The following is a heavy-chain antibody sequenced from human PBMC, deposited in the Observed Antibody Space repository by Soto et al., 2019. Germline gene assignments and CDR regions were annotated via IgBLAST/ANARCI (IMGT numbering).Heavy chain of an antibody. CDR2: ISTYNGNT. CDR1: GYTFTSYN. D-gene: IGHD3-16*01. V-gene: IGHV1-18*04. J-gene: IGHJ4*01. CDR3: ARELITRRGFED. Sequence: QVPLVQSGAEVKKPGASVKVSCKASGYTFTSYNIDWVRQAPGQGLEWMGWISTYNGNTYYAQKLQGQVTMTTDTSTSTAYMALRSLRSDDKAVYFCARELITRRGFEDWGHGTLVTVSS.